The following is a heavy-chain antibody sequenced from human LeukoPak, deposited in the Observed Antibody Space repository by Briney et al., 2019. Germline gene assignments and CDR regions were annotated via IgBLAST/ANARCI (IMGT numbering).Heavy chain of an antibody. D-gene: IGHD3-10*01. V-gene: IGHV1-18*01. CDR2: ISVYNGNT. J-gene: IGHJ4*02. Sequence: ASVKVSCKTSGYSFTSYAISWVRQAPGQGLEWMGWISVYNGNTNYAQKVQGRVTMTRDTSITTAYMDLSSLRSDDTAVYYCVRDSMVSADYWGQGTLVTVSS. CDR1: GYSFTSYA. CDR3: VRDSMVSADY.